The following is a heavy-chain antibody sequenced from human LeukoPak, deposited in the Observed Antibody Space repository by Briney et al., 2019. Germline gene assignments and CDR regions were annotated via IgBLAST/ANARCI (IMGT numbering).Heavy chain of an antibody. J-gene: IGHJ4*02. Sequence: GGSLRLSCAASGFTFSSYDMSWVRQAPGKGLEWVSAISGSGGSTYYADSVKGRFTISRDNSKNTLYLQMNSLRAEDTAVYYCAKDLYSYGIGGFDYWGQGTLVTVSS. CDR3: AKDLYSYGIGGFDY. CDR2: ISGSGGST. V-gene: IGHV3-23*01. CDR1: GFTFSSYD. D-gene: IGHD5-18*01.